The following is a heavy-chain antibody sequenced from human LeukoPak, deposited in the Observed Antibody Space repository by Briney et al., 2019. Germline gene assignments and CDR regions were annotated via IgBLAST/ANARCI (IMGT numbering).Heavy chain of an antibody. Sequence: GGSLRLSCAASGFTFSSYAMSWARQAPGKGLEWVSAISGSGGSTYYADSVKGRFTISRDNSKNTLYLQMNSLRAEDTAVYYCAKDLGYSSGSTWPDYWGQGTLVTVSS. CDR2: ISGSGGST. CDR1: GFTFSSYA. V-gene: IGHV3-23*01. CDR3: AKDLGYSSGSTWPDY. J-gene: IGHJ4*02. D-gene: IGHD6-19*01.